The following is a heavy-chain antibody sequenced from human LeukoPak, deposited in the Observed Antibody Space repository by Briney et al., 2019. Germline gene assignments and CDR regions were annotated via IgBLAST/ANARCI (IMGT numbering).Heavy chain of an antibody. D-gene: IGHD2-2*01. J-gene: IGHJ6*02. CDR1: GGSFSGYY. CDR3: ARGESSGVVVVPAAIPYYYGMDV. V-gene: IGHV4-34*01. CDR2: TNHSGST. Sequence: SETLSLTCAVYGGSFSGYYWSWIRQPPGKGLEWIGETNHSGSTNYNPSLKSRVTILVDTSKNQFSLKLSSVTAADTAVCYCARGESSGVVVVPAAIPYYYGMDVWGQGTTVTVSS.